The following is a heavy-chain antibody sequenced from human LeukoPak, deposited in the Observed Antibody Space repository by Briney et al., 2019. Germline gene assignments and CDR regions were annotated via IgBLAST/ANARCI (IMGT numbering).Heavy chain of an antibody. D-gene: IGHD5-24*01. V-gene: IGHV4-59*01. CDR2: IYYSGST. J-gene: IGHJ3*02. Sequence: SETLSLTCTVSGGSISSYYWSWIRQPPGKGLEWIGYIYYSGSTNYNPSLKSRVTISVDTSKNQFSLKLSSVTAADTAVYYCAGDTGVDGYNYPAAFDIWGQGTMVTVSS. CDR1: GGSISSYY. CDR3: AGDTGVDGYNYPAAFDI.